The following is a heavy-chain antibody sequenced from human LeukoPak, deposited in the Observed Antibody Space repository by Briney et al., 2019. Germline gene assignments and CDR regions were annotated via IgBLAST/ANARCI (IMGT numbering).Heavy chain of an antibody. CDR2: IYSGGST. Sequence: GGSLRLSCAASGFTVSSNYMSWVRQAPGKGLEWGSVIYSGGSTYYADSVKGRFTISRDNSKNTLYLQMNSLRAEDTAVYYCARGSIAAAVDYWGQGNLVTVSS. CDR3: ARGSIAAAVDY. J-gene: IGHJ4*02. CDR1: GFTVSSNY. V-gene: IGHV3-53*01. D-gene: IGHD6-13*01.